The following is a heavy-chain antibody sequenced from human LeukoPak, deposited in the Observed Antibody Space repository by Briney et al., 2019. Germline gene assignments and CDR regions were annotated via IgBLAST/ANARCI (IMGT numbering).Heavy chain of an antibody. Sequence: GGSLRLSCAASGFTFSSYWMSWVRQAPGKGLEWVANIKQDGSEKYYVDSVKGRFTISRDNAKNSLYLQMNSLRAEDTAVYYCAKALRDFWEPLAYWGQGTLVTVSS. CDR1: GFTFSSYW. V-gene: IGHV3-7*03. J-gene: IGHJ4*02. CDR2: IKQDGSEK. CDR3: AKALRDFWEPLAY. D-gene: IGHD3-3*01.